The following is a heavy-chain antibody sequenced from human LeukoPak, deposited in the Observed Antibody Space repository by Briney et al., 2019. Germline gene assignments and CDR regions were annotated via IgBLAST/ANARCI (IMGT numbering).Heavy chain of an antibody. D-gene: IGHD3-22*01. V-gene: IGHV3-30*04. CDR1: GFTFSNYA. J-gene: IGHJ4*02. Sequence: GGSLRLSCAASGFTFSNYAMHWVRQAPGKGLEWVTVISYDGSYKYYADSVKGRFTISRDNSKNTLYLQMNSLRAEDTAVYYCARRGGHYDSSGYYYKWGQGTLVTVSS. CDR3: ARRGGHYDSSGYYYK. CDR2: ISYDGSYK.